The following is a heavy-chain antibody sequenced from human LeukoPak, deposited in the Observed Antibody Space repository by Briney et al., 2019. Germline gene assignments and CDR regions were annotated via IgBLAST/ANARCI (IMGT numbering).Heavy chain of an antibody. Sequence: SQTLSLTCAISGDSVSSNSAAWDWIRQSPSRGLEWLGRTYYRSKWYNDYAVSVKSRITINPDTSKNQFSLQLCAVTPEVTAANYCAREGYSGYVRGMDAWGQGTTVTVSS. V-gene: IGHV6-1*01. D-gene: IGHD5-12*01. CDR1: GDSVSSNSAA. CDR3: AREGYSGYVRGMDA. J-gene: IGHJ6*02. CDR2: TYYRSKWYN.